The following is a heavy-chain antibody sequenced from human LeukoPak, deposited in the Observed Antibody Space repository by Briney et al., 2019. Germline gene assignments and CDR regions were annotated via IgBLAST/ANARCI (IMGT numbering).Heavy chain of an antibody. CDR1: GYTLIDLF. CDR2: FDPEDGET. D-gene: IGHD4-23*01. Sequence: ASVTVSCKLSGYTLIDLFMHGVGQAPGKGLEWMGGFDPEDGETIYAQKFLGRVTMTEDTSTDTAYMDLNSLRSEDTAVYYCATLPTTVVSPGVYWGQGTLVTVSS. J-gene: IGHJ4*02. CDR3: ATLPTTVVSPGVY. V-gene: IGHV1-24*01.